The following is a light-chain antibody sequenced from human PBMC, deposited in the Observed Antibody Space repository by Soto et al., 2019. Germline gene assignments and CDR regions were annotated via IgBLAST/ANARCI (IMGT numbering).Light chain of an antibody. CDR3: RSFLGAPLI. V-gene: IGLV2-8*01. J-gene: IGLJ2*01. CDR1: STDVGEYNY. CDR2: EVN. Sequence: HSALTQPPSASGSPGQSVTIPCAGTSTDVGEYNYVSWYQQHPGKVPKLIIFEVNKRPSGVPDRFSGSKSGDTASLTVSGLRSEDEADYSCRSFLGAPLISGGVTKLTVL.